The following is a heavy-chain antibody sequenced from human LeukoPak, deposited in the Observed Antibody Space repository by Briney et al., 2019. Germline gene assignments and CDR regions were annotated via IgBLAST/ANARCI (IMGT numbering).Heavy chain of an antibody. CDR3: ASLGSRDAYEGGDS. J-gene: IGHJ4*02. V-gene: IGHV3-74*01. CDR2: INTDGSST. Sequence: GGSLRLSCAASGFTFSTYSMNWVRQAPGKGLVWVSHINTDGSSTTYADSVKGRFTISRDNAKNTLYLQMNSLRAEDTAVYYCASLGSRDAYEGGDSWGQGTLVTVSS. CDR1: GFTFSTYS. D-gene: IGHD5-24*01.